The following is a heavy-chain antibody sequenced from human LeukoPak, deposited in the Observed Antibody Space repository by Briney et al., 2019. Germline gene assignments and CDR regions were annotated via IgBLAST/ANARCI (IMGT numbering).Heavy chain of an antibody. CDR1: GFTFSSYA. V-gene: IGHV3-30-3*01. CDR2: ISYDGSNK. Sequence: GGSLRLSCAASGFTFSSYAMHWVRQAPGKGLEWVAVISYDGSNKYYADSVKGRFTISRDNSKNTLYLQMNSLRAEDTAVYYCARRLSVITRGDAFDIWGQGTMVTVSS. D-gene: IGHD1-14*01. J-gene: IGHJ3*02. CDR3: ARRLSVITRGDAFDI.